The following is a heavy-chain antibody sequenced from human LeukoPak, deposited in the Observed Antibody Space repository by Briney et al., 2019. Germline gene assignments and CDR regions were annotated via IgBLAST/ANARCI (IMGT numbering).Heavy chain of an antibody. CDR3: ARDYLVVPAAMWWFDP. CDR2: ISSSSSYI. Sequence: GGSLRLSCAASGFTFSSYSMNWVRKAPGKGLDLISSISSSSSYIYYADSVKGRFTISRDNAKNSLYLQMNSLRAEDTAVYYCARDYLVVPAAMWWFDPWGQGTLVTVSS. J-gene: IGHJ5*02. D-gene: IGHD2-2*01. V-gene: IGHV3-21*01. CDR1: GFTFSSYS.